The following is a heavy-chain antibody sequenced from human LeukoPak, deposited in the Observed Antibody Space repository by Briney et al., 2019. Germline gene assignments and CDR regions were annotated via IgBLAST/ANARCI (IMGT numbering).Heavy chain of an antibody. CDR3: AASSSSWYLSWFDP. CDR1: GGSISSGGYS. CDR2: IYHSGST. V-gene: IGHV4-30-2*01. D-gene: IGHD6-13*01. J-gene: IGHJ5*02. Sequence: PSQTPSLTCAVSGGSISSGGYSWSWIRQPPGKGLEWIGYIYHSGSTYYNPSLKSRVTISVDRSKNQFSLKLSSVTAADTAVYYCAASSSSWYLSWFDPWGQGTLVTVSS.